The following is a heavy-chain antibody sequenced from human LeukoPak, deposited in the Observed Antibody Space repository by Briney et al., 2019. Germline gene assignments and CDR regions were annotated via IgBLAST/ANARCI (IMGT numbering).Heavy chain of an antibody. J-gene: IGHJ5*02. CDR1: GFIFSTYG. V-gene: IGHV3-30*02. Sequence: PGGSLRLSCAASGFIFSTYGMHWVRQAPGKGLEWVAFIRHDGSNKYYADSVKGRLTISRDNSKNTLYLQMISLRAEDTAVYYCAKGSWDIGVLPPTMGDVFDPWGQGTLVTVSS. CDR3: AKGSWDIGVLPPTMGDVFDP. D-gene: IGHD2-2*01. CDR2: IRHDGSNK.